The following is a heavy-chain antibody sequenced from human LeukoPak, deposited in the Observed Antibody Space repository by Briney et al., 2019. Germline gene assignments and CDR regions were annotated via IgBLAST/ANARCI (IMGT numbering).Heavy chain of an antibody. Sequence: EASVKVSCKAFGGTFSNNAINWVRQAPGQGLEWMGGLIPDFGTPNYAQKFQGRVTITADTSTTTVYMEMSSLRSEDTAVYFCARDFSGKWEQLTGWWLDPWGQGTLVIVSS. J-gene: IGHJ5*02. CDR2: LIPDFGTP. CDR1: GGTFSNNA. CDR3: ARDFSGKWEQLTGWWLDP. D-gene: IGHD1-26*01. V-gene: IGHV1-69*06.